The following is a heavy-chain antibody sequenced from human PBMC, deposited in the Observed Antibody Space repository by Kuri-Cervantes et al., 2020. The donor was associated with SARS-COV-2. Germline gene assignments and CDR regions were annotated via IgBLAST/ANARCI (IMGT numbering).Heavy chain of an antibody. CDR1: GGTISTCA. Sequence: SVKVSCNASGGTISTCAISWLRQAPGQGVEWMGRIIPNFGTTNFPQKFQGRVTITADKSTSTAYMELSSLRSEDTAVYYCARDLVVPAASGTDYWGQGTLVTVSS. V-gene: IGHV1-69*06. CDR2: IIPNFGTT. CDR3: ARDLVVPAASGTDY. D-gene: IGHD2-2*01. J-gene: IGHJ4*02.